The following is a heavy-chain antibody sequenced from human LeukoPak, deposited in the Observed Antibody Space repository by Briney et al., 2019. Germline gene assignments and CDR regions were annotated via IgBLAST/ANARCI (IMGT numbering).Heavy chain of an antibody. J-gene: IGHJ3*02. Sequence: GSLRLSCAASGFTLSSYAMSWVRQAPGKGLEWVSAISGSGGSTYYADSVKGRFTISRDNSKNTLYLQMNSLRAEDTAVYYCAKAYYYDSSGYYGAFDIWGQGTMVTVSS. CDR1: GFTLSSYA. D-gene: IGHD3-22*01. CDR2: ISGSGGST. CDR3: AKAYYYDSSGYYGAFDI. V-gene: IGHV3-23*01.